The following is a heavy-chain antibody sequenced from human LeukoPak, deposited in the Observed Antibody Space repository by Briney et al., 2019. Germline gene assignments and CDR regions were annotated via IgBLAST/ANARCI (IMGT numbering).Heavy chain of an antibody. CDR1: GFTFSSYG. J-gene: IGHJ4*02. V-gene: IGHV3-30*02. D-gene: IGHD1-1*01. Sequence: GGSLRLSCAASGFTFSSYGMHWVRQAPGKGLEWVAFIRYDGSNKYYADSVKGRFTISRDNSKNTLYLQMNSLRAEDTAVYYCARDLSLVYNWNDGAFDYWGQGTLVTVSS. CDR2: IRYDGSNK. CDR3: ARDLSLVYNWNDGAFDY.